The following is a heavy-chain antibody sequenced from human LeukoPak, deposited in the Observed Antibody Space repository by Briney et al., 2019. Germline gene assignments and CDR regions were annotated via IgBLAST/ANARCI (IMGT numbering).Heavy chain of an antibody. CDR1: GFTLSSHD. CDR2: IATSGNR. V-gene: IGHV3-13*01. J-gene: IGHJ3*01. CDR3: ARESSITSGTTGETFDF. Sequence: GGSLRLSCAASGFTLSSHDMHWVRQASGKGLEWVSAIATSGNRYYSRSVKGRFTISRENGKNALYLQMNSLRAEDTALYYCARESSITSGTTGETFDFWGQGTTVTVSS. D-gene: IGHD1-1*01.